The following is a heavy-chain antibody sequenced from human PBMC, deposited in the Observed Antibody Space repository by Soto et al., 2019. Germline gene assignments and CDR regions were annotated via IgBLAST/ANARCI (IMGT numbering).Heavy chain of an antibody. CDR2: IYDSGST. J-gene: IGHJ6*04. D-gene: IGHD6-13*01. CDR1: GGSISSSSYY. CDR3: ARGFSSWYPDV. Sequence: SETLSLTCTVSGGSISSSSYYWGWIRQPPGKGLEWIGSIYDSGSTYYNPSLKSRVTISIDTSKNQFSLKLSSVTTADTAVFYCARGFSSWYPDVWGRGTTVTVSS. V-gene: IGHV4-39*07.